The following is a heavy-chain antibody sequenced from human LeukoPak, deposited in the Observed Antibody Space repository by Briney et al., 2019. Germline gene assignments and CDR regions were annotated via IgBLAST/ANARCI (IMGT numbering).Heavy chain of an antibody. CDR2: IYSDGST. CDR3: ARLTVSRHPEL. V-gene: IGHV3-66*01. J-gene: IGHJ4*02. CDR1: GSTFRSTC. D-gene: IGHD1-7*01. Sequence: PGGSRRSSCAASGSTFRSTCMTWGRRAPGKGLEWVSVIYSDGSTYYADSVKGRFTISRDFSKNTLYLQMNSLRVEDTAVYYCARLTVSRHPELWGRETLVTVSS.